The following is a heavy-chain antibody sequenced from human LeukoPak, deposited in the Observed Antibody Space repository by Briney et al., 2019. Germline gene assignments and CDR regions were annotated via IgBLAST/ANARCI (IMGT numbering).Heavy chain of an antibody. Sequence: PGGSLRLSCAASGFTFSSYSMNWVRQAPGKGLEWVSSISSSSSYIYYADSVKGRFTISRDNAKNSLYLQMNSLRAEDTAVYYCARDVLYGSGPLYGMDVWGQGTTVTVSS. CDR2: ISSSSSYI. V-gene: IGHV3-21*01. D-gene: IGHD3-10*01. CDR3: ARDVLYGSGPLYGMDV. CDR1: GFTFSSYS. J-gene: IGHJ6*02.